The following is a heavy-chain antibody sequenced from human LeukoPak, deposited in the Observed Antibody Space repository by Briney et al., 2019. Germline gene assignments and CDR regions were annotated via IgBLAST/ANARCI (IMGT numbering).Heavy chain of an antibody. J-gene: IGHJ4*02. CDR1: GFTVSSNY. CDR2: LYSGGSI. V-gene: IGHV3-53*01. CDR3: ARGTYYDSSGYHFDY. Sequence: GGSLRLSCAASGFTVSSNYMSWVRQAPGKGLEWVSVLYSGGSIYYAESVKGRFTISRDNSGNTLYLQMNSLRAEDTAVYYCARGTYYDSSGYHFDYWGQGTLVTVSS. D-gene: IGHD3-22*01.